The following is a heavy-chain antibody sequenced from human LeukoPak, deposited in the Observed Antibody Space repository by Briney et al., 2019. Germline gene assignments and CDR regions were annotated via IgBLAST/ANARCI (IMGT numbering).Heavy chain of an antibody. CDR1: GFTFSGSA. D-gene: IGHD3-22*01. V-gene: IGHV3-73*01. CDR2: IRSKDNSHAT. Sequence: GGSLRLSRAASGFTFSGSAMHWLRPASGKGLEWVGRIRSKDNSHATAYAASVKGRFTISRDDSKNTAYLQMNSLKTEDTAVYYCCPDDSSGYYYEYWGQGTLVTVSS. J-gene: IGHJ4*02. CDR3: CPDDSSGYYYEY.